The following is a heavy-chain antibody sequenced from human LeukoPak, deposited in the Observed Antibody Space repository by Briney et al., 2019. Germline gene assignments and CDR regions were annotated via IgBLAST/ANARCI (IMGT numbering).Heavy chain of an antibody. V-gene: IGHV4-30-4*01. Sequence: PSQTLSLTCTVSGGSISSGDYYWSWIRQPPGTGLEWIGYIYYSGSTYYNPSLKSRVTISVDTSKNQFSLKLSSVTAADTAVYYCARAENCSGGSCFFGKYGMDVWGQGTTVTVSS. J-gene: IGHJ6*02. CDR2: IYYSGST. CDR1: GGSISSGDYY. CDR3: ARAENCSGGSCFFGKYGMDV. D-gene: IGHD2-15*01.